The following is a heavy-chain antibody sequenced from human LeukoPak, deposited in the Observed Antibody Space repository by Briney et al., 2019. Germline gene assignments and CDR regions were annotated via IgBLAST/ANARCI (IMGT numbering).Heavy chain of an antibody. V-gene: IGHV1-69*05. D-gene: IGHD1-26*01. CDR1: GGTFSNYA. J-gene: IGHJ4*02. CDR3: ARGGYSGSYDLCVY. CDR2: IIPLFGTA. Sequence: SVKVSCKASGGTFSNYAITWVRQAPGQGLEWMGGIIPLFGTANYAQKFQGRVTTTTDESTSTAYMELSSLRSEDTAVYYCARGGYSGSYDLCVYWGQGTLVTVSS.